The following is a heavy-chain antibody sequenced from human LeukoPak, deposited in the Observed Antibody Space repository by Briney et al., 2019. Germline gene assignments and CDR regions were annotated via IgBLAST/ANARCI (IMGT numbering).Heavy chain of an antibody. J-gene: IGHJ4*02. V-gene: IGHV4-38-2*02. Sequence: PSETLSLTCTVSGGSISSYYWSWIRQPPGKGLEWIGSIYHSGSTYYNPSLKSRVTISVDTSKNQFSLKLSSVTAADTAVYYCARDPAAVVRGEDYWGQGTLVTVSS. CDR3: ARDPAAVVRGEDY. D-gene: IGHD3-10*01. CDR2: IYHSGST. CDR1: GGSISSYY.